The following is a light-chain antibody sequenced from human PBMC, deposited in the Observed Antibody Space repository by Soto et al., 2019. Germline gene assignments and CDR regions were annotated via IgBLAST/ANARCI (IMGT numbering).Light chain of an antibody. J-gene: IGKJ3*01. V-gene: IGKV3-20*01. CDR1: QSVSSSY. CDR3: QQYGDSPAT. Sequence: EIVLTQSPGTLSLSPGERATLSCRASQSVSSSYLAWYQQKPGQAPRLLIYGAFNRATGIPDRFSGSGSGTDFTLTFSRLEPEDFAVYYCQQYGDSPATFGPGNKVDIK. CDR2: GAF.